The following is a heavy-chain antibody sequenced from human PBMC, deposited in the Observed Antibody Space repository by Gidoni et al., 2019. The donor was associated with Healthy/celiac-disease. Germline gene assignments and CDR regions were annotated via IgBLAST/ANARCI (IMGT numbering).Heavy chain of an antibody. J-gene: IGHJ5*02. CDR2: IYYSGST. D-gene: IGHD3-3*01. CDR1: GGSISSSSYY. Sequence: QLQLQESGPGLVKPSETLSLTCTVSGGSISSSSYYWGWIRQPPGKGLEWIGSIYYSGSTYYNPSLKSRVTISVDTSKNQFSLKLSSVTAADTAVYYCARYFWSGYGENWFDPWGQGTLVTVSS. CDR3: ARYFWSGYGENWFDP. V-gene: IGHV4-39*01.